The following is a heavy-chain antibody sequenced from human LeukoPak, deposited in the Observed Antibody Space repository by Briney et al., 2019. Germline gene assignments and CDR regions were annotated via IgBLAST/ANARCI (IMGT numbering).Heavy chain of an antibody. D-gene: IGHD6-13*01. CDR2: IYYSGST. J-gene: IGHJ5*02. V-gene: IGHV4-39*07. CDR3: ARDRIAAAGTMGPNWFDP. CDR1: GGSISSSSYY. Sequence: SETLSLTCTVSGGSISSSSYYWGWIRQPPGKGLEWIGSIYYSGSTYYNPSLKSRVTISVDTSKNQFSLKLSSVTAADTAVYYCARDRIAAAGTMGPNWFDPWGQGTLVTVSS.